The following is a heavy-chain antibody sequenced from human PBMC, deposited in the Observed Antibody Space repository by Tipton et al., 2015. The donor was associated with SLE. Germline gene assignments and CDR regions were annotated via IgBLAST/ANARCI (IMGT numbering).Heavy chain of an antibody. V-gene: IGHV1-69*09. CDR2: IIPILGIA. CDR3: ARAYSSRKSVAFDI. Sequence: QLVQSGAEVKKPGSSVKVSCKASGGTFSSYTISWVRQAPGQGLEWMGRIIPILGIANYAQKFQGRVTITADKSTSTAYMELSSLRSEDTAVYYCARAYSSRKSVAFDIWGQGTIVTVSS. CDR1: GGTFSSYT. D-gene: IGHD6-13*01. J-gene: IGHJ3*02.